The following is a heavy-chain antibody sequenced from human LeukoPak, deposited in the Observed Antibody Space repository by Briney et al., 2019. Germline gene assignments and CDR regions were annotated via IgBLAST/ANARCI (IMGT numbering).Heavy chain of an antibody. CDR1: GGSFSGYY. V-gene: IGHV4-59*01. J-gene: IGHJ3*02. CDR3: ARVDYYDSSGYYPHAFDI. D-gene: IGHD3-22*01. CDR2: IYYSGST. Sequence: SETLSLTCAVYGGSFSGYYWSWIRQPPGKGLEWIGYIYYSGSTNYNPSLKSRVTISVDTSKNQFSLKLSSVTAADTAVYYCARVDYYDSSGYYPHAFDIWGQGTMVTVSS.